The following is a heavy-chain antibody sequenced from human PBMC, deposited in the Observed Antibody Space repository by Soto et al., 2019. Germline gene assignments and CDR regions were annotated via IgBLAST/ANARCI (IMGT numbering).Heavy chain of an antibody. D-gene: IGHD3-3*01. Sequence: GASVTVSCKVSGYTLTELSMHWVRQAPGKGFEWMGGFDPEDGETIYAQKFQGRVTMTEDTSTDTAYMELSSLRSEDTAVYYCASATIFGVVESYNWFDPWGQGTLVTVSS. V-gene: IGHV1-24*01. CDR1: GYTLTELS. J-gene: IGHJ5*02. CDR3: ASATIFGVVESYNWFDP. CDR2: FDPEDGET.